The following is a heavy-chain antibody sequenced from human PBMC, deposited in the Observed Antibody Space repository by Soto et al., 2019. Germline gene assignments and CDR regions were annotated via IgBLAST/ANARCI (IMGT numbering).Heavy chain of an antibody. D-gene: IGHD2-2*01. V-gene: IGHV4-39*01. Sequence: QVQLQESGPGLVKPSEALSLTCTVSGGPITSSNYHWGWSRQPPGKGLEWIGTIYYSGNTYYNPSHKSRVTMSMDASKTQFSLSLSSVAVGETGVYYCSRLTKARPGDDWGQGTLFTVSS. CDR3: SRLTKARPGDD. CDR1: GGPITSSNYH. J-gene: IGHJ4*02. CDR2: IYYSGNT.